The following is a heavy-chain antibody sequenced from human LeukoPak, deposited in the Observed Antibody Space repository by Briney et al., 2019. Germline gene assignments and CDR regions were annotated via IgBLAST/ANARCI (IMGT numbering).Heavy chain of an antibody. Sequence: SVKVSCKASGFTFTSSAMQWVRQARGQRLEWIGWIVVGSGNTNYAQKFQGRVTITADESTSTAYMELSSLRSEDTAVYYYALLVGRHWGQGTLVTVSS. CDR2: IVVGSGNT. CDR3: ALLVGRH. CDR1: GFTFTSSA. V-gene: IGHV1-58*02. D-gene: IGHD1-26*01. J-gene: IGHJ4*02.